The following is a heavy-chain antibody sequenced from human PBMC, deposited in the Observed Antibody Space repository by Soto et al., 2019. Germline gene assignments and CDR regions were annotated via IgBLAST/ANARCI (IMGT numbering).Heavy chain of an antibody. CDR2: ISGSGSDT. Sequence: EVQLLESGGGLVQPGGSLRLSCAASGFTFSTYAMSWVRQAPGKGLEWVSAISGSGSDTYHADSVKGRFTISRDNSISTLFLQMNSLTTEHTAVYYCAHPRGYGVFDAYDIWGQGAMVTVSS. J-gene: IGHJ3*02. V-gene: IGHV3-23*01. CDR1: GFTFSTYA. D-gene: IGHD4-17*01. CDR3: AHPRGYGVFDAYDI.